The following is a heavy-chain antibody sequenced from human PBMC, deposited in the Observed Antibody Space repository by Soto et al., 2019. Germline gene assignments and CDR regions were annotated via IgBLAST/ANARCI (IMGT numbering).Heavy chain of an antibody. CDR1: GGSISSYY. CDR3: ARDRRASPDLWFGDSRWRPYYYYGMDV. V-gene: IGHV4-59*01. J-gene: IGHJ6*02. D-gene: IGHD3-10*01. Sequence: SETLSLTCTVSGGSISSYYWSWIRQPPGKGLEWIGYIYYSGSTNYNPSLKSRVTISVDTSKNQFSLKLSSVTAADTAVYYCARDRRASPDLWFGDSRWRPYYYYGMDVWGQGTTVTVSS. CDR2: IYYSGST.